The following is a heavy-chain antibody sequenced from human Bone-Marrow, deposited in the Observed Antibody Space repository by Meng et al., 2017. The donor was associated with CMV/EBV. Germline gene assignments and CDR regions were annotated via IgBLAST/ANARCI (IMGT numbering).Heavy chain of an antibody. D-gene: IGHD6-6*01. CDR2: ISSGGSTK. J-gene: IGHJ4*02. V-gene: IGHV3-48*03. Sequence: GESLKISCAASGFTFDDYAMHWVRQAPGKGLEWVSYISSGGSTKYYADSVKGRFTISRDNAENSLYLQMNSLRAEDTAVYYCARDRDRSSSQRFDYWGQGTLVTVSS. CDR1: GFTFDDYA. CDR3: ARDRDRSSSQRFDY.